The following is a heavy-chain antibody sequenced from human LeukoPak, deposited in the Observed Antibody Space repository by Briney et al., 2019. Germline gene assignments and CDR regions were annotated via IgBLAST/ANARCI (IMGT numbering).Heavy chain of an antibody. Sequence: AGGSLRLSCTASGFTFSDYYMSWIRQAPGKGLEWVSYISSGGSPIYYAGSVKGRFTISRDNAKNSLYLQMNSLRDDDMALYYCARGNSGSYSQDWFDPWGQGTLVTVSS. J-gene: IGHJ5*02. D-gene: IGHD1-26*01. CDR2: ISSGGSPI. CDR3: ARGNSGSYSQDWFDP. CDR1: GFTFSDYY. V-gene: IGHV3-11*01.